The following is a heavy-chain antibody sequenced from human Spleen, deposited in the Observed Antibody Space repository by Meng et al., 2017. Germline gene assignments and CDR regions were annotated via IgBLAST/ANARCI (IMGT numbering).Heavy chain of an antibody. CDR2: ISSSGSTI. D-gene: IGHD3-22*01. J-gene: IGHJ6*02. CDR3: ARVITTYYYDSSGYYYGYYYGMDV. V-gene: IGHV3-48*03. Sequence: GGSLRLSCAVSGVSFSDSDIHWVRQAPGKGLEWVSYISSSGSTIYYADSVKGRFTISRDNAKNSLYLQMNSLRAEDTAVYYCARVITTYYYDSSGYYYGYYYGMDVWGQGTTVTVSS. CDR1: GVSFSDSD.